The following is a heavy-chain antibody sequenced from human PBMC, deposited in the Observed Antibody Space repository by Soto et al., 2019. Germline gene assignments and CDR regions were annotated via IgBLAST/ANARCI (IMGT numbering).Heavy chain of an antibody. CDR2: ISSSGSTI. CDR3: ASSPGDTTDRLGAFDI. Sequence: PGGSLRLSCAASGFTFSDYYMSWIRQAPGKGLEWVSYISSSGSTIYYADSVKGRFTISRDNAKNSLYLQMNSLRAEDTAVYYCASSPGDTTDRLGAFDIWGQGTMVTVSS. CDR1: GFTFSDYY. J-gene: IGHJ3*02. D-gene: IGHD1-26*01. V-gene: IGHV3-11*01.